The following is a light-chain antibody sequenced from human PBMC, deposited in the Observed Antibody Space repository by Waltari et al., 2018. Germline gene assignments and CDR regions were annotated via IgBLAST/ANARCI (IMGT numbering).Light chain of an antibody. Sequence: QSVLTQPPSASGTPGQRVTISCSGSSSNIGSNYVYWYQQLPGTAPKLLIYKNNRRSSGVPDRFSGSKSDTSASLAISGLRSEDEADYYCAAWDDSLSGWVFGGGTKVTVL. J-gene: IGLJ3*02. CDR3: AAWDDSLSGWV. V-gene: IGLV1-47*01. CDR2: KNN. CDR1: SSNIGSNY.